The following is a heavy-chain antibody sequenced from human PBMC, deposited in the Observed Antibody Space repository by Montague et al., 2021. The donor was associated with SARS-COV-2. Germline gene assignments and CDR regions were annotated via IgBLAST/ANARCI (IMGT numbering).Heavy chain of an antibody. CDR1: GASFGSSD. CDR2: FYSVGST. D-gene: IGHD6-25*01. V-gene: IGHV4-59*01. CDR3: ARETMTAGAFDI. Sequence: SETLSLTCTVSGASFGSSDWGWIRQSPGKGLEWIGYFYSVGSTVYNPSLKSRATISKDTSKNQFSLKVRSVTAADTAVYYCARETMTAGAFDIWGQGTMVTVSS. J-gene: IGHJ3*02.